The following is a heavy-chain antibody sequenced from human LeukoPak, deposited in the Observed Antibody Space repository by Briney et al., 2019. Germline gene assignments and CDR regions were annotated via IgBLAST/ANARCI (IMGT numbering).Heavy chain of an antibody. V-gene: IGHV1-18*01. CDR2: ISAYNGNT. J-gene: IGHJ4*02. D-gene: IGHD1-26*01. Sequence: ASVKVSCKASGYTFTSYGISWVRQAPGQGLEWMGGISAYNGNTNYAQKLQGRVTMTTDTSMSTAYMELRSLRSDDTAVYYCARDSTVGAPYYFDYWGQGTLVTVSS. CDR3: ARDSTVGAPYYFDY. CDR1: GYTFTSYG.